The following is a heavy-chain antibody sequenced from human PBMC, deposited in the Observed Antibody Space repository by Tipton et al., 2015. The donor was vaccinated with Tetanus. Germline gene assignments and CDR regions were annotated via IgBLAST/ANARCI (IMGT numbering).Heavy chain of an antibody. J-gene: IGHJ6*02. V-gene: IGHV1-69*01. CDR2: IIPIFGTT. D-gene: IGHD6-13*01. CDR1: GGTLRSYA. CDR3: ARDDGSLGHYQYYTMDV. Sequence: QLVQSGAEVKKPGSSVKVSCKASGGTLRSYAITWVRQAPGQGLEWMGGIIPIFGTTNYAQRFQGRVTMTADESTNTAYMELSSLRSEDTAVYYCARDDGSLGHYQYYTMDVCGQGTTVTVSS.